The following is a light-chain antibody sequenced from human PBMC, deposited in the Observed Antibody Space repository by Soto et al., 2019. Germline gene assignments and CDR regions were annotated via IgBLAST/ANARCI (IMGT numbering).Light chain of an antibody. V-gene: IGKV4-1*01. CDR2: WAS. CDR1: QSVLYSSNNKNY. J-gene: IGKJ4*01. CDR3: QQYYSTPPT. Sequence: DTVMTQSPDSLAVSLGERATINCKSSQSVLYSSNNKNYLAWYQQKPGQPPKLLIYWASTRESGVPDRVSGSGSGTDFTLTISSLQAEDVAVYYCQQYYSTPPTFGGGTKVEIK.